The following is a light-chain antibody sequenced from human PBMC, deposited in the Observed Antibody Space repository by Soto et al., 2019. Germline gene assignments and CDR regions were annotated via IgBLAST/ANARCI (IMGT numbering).Light chain of an antibody. CDR1: HNITNF. Sequence: DIQMTQSPSSLSASVGDRVTITCRASHNITNFLIWYKQKPGKAPNLLIYAASSLQSGVPSTFSGSGSETDFSLTISSLQPEDFATYYCLQTYTSPFTFGPGTKVDIK. J-gene: IGKJ3*01. CDR3: LQTYTSPFT. CDR2: AAS. V-gene: IGKV1-39*01.